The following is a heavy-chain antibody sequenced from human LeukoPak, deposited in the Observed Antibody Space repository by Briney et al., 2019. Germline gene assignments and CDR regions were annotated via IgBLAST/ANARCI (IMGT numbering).Heavy chain of an antibody. CDR3: ARARPPPTYYFDY. V-gene: IGHV4-30-2*01. D-gene: IGHD6-6*01. CDR1: GGSISSGGYS. Sequence: SQTLSLTCAVSGGSISSGGYSWSWIRQPPGKGLEWIGYIYHSGSTYYNPSLKSRLTISVDRSKNQFSLKLSSVTAADTAVYYCARARPPPTYYFDYWGQGTLVTVSS. CDR2: IYHSGST. J-gene: IGHJ4*02.